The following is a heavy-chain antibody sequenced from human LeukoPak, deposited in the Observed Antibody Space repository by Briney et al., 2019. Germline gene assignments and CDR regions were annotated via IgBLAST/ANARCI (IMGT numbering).Heavy chain of an antibody. J-gene: IGHJ4*02. V-gene: IGHV3-74*01. CDR3: AREVVMSAVSVFDY. CDR1: GITFSTYW. D-gene: IGHD2-21*01. CDR2: INSDGSST. Sequence: GGSLRLSCAGSGITFSTYWIHWVRQAPGKGLVWVSRINSDGSSTIYADSVKGRFAISRDNAENTVYLQMNSLSAEDSAVYYCAREVVMSAVSVFDYWGQGTLVTVSS.